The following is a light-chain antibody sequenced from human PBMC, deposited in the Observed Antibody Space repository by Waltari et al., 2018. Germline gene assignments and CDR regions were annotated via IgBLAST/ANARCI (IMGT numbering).Light chain of an antibody. J-gene: IGLJ3*02. V-gene: IGLV8-61*01. CDR3: VLYGGNGIWV. CDR1: SGSVSTSDY. Sequence: QTVVTQEPAFSVSPGGTITLTCALTSGSVSTSDYPSWYQQTPGQAPRTLIYSTNIRSSGVPDRFSGSIIENKAALTITGAQADDESDYYCVLYGGNGIWVFGGGTRLTVL. CDR2: STN.